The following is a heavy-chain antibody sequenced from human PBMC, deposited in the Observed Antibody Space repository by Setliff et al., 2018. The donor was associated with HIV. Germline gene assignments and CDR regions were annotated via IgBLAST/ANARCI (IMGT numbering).Heavy chain of an antibody. V-gene: IGHV3-48*04. D-gene: IGHD3-22*01. CDR2: NSSSSSPI. CDR3: ARLDFFDSSTYPPYDS. J-gene: IGHJ4*02. Sequence: PGESLKLSCAASGFSFSDYHMNWVRQAPGKGLEWSSFNSSSSSPIYYADSVKGRFTISRDNVKNSLFLQMNSLRAEDTAMYYCARLDFFDSSTYPPYDSWGQGTLVTVSS. CDR1: GFSFSDYH.